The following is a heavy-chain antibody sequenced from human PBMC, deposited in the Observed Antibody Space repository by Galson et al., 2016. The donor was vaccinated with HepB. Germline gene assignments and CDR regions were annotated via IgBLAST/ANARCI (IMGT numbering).Heavy chain of an antibody. CDR1: GYSFTGYY. D-gene: IGHD5-12*01. CDR2: INPSGGST. V-gene: IGHV1-46*03. CDR3: ARVKWLRSPFDM. Sequence: SVKVSCKASGYSFTGYYMHWVRQVPGQGLEWMGMINPSGGSTTYTQKFLGRVTMTRDMSTSTVYMELRSLRSEDTAVYYCARVKWLRSPFDMWGQGTMVTVSS. J-gene: IGHJ3*02.